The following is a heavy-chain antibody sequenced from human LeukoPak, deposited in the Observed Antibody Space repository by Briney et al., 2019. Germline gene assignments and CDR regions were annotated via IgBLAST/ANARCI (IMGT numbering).Heavy chain of an antibody. CDR3: AELGITMIGGV. J-gene: IGHJ6*04. D-gene: IGHD3-10*02. Sequence: GGSLRLSCAASGFTFSSYAMSWVRQAPGKGLVWVSRINSDGTSTNYADSVKGRLTISRDNAKNTLYLQINSLRAEDTAVYYCAELGITMIGGVWGKGTTVTISS. CDR1: GFTFSSYA. V-gene: IGHV3-74*01. CDR2: INSDGTST.